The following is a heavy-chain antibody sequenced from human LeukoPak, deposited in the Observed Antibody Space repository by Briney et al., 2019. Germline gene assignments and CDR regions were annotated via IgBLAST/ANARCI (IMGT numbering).Heavy chain of an antibody. Sequence: GESLKISCKGSGYSFTNYWIGWVRQMPGKGLKWMEIIYPGDSDARYSPSFQGQVTISADKSISTAYLQWSGLKASDTTMYYCARTIRYSSSHYFDYWGQGTLVTVSS. V-gene: IGHV5-51*01. D-gene: IGHD6-6*01. CDR1: GYSFTNYW. J-gene: IGHJ4*02. CDR2: IYPGDSDA. CDR3: ARTIRYSSSHYFDY.